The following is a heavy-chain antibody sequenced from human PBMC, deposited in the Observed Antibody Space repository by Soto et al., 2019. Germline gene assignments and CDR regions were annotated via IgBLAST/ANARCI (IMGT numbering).Heavy chain of an antibody. J-gene: IGHJ4*02. V-gene: IGHV3-9*01. D-gene: IGHD1-1*01. CDR1: GFTFDDYA. CDR2: ISWNSGSI. CDR3: AKCTSGEQVTPRGSVAYN. Sequence: GGSLRLSCAASGFTFDDYAMHWVRQAPGKGLEWVSGISWNSGSIGYADSVKGRFTISRDNAKNSLYLQMNSLRAEDTALYYCAKCTSGEQVTPRGSVAYNWGQGTLVTVSS.